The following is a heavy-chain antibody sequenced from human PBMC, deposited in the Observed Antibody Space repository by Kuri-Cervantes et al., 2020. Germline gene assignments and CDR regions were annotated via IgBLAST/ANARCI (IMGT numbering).Heavy chain of an antibody. J-gene: IGHJ5*02. CDR1: GFIFSNYW. CDR3: ARWYSSSWYGVAEGYNWFDP. Sequence: ETLSLTCAASGFIFSNYWMSWVRQAPGKGLEWVTNINQDGSDKYYVDSVRGRFTISRDNAENSLYLQMNSLRAEDTAVYYCARWYSSSWYGVAEGYNWFDPWGQGTLVTVSS. V-gene: IGHV3-7*01. D-gene: IGHD6-13*01. CDR2: INQDGSDK.